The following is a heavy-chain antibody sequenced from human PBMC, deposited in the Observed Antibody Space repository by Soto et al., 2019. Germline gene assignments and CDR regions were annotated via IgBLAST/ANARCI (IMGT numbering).Heavy chain of an antibody. Sequence: HPGGSLRLSCAASGFTFSGYGMHGVGQAPGKGLEWVAVISYDGCNKYYADSVKGRFTISRDNSKNTLYLQMNSLRAEDTAVYYCAKDLTLAVAGPDYWGQGTLVTVSS. J-gene: IGHJ4*02. D-gene: IGHD6-19*01. CDR2: ISYDGCNK. V-gene: IGHV3-30*18. CDR1: GFTFSGYG. CDR3: AKDLTLAVAGPDY.